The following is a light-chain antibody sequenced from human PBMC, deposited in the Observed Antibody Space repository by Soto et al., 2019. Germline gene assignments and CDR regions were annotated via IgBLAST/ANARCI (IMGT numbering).Light chain of an antibody. Sequence: DIQMTQSPSTLSVSLGDRVTITFRASQTISSWLAWYQQKPGKAPKXLIYKASSLESGVPSRFSGSGSGTEFTLTISSLQPDDFATYYCQQYNSYWTFGQGTKVDIK. CDR1: QTISSW. CDR2: KAS. J-gene: IGKJ1*01. V-gene: IGKV1-5*03. CDR3: QQYNSYWT.